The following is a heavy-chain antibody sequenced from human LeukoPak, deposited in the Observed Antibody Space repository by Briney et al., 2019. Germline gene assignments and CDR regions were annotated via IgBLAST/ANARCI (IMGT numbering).Heavy chain of an antibody. D-gene: IGHD4-23*01. CDR2: INPNSGGT. CDR3: ARAPVVTLNYFDY. CDR1: GYTFTGYY. J-gene: IGHJ4*02. V-gene: IGHV1-2*02. Sequence: ASVKVSCKASGYTFTGYYMHWVRQAPGQGPEWMGWINPNSGGTNYAQKFQGRVTMTGDTSISTAYMELSRLRSDDTAVYYCARAPVVTLNYFDYWGQGTLVTVSS.